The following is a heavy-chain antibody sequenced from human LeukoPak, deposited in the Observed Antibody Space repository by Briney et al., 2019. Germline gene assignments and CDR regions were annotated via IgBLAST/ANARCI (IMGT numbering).Heavy chain of an antibody. CDR1: GYILTSYW. CDR3: AKHPIPRYYDSIVYPAGAPDY. V-gene: IGHV5-51*01. J-gene: IGHJ4*02. CDR2: IYLGDSDT. Sequence: PGESLKISCKGSGYILTSYWIGWVRQMPGKGLEWMGIIYLGDSDTRYSPSFQGQVIISADKSSNTAYLQWSSLKASDTAMYYCAKHPIPRYYDSIVYPAGAPDYGGQEPLPTVPS. D-gene: IGHD3-16*01.